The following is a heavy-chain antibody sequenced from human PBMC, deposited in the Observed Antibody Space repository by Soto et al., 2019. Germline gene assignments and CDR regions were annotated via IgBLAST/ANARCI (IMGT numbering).Heavy chain of an antibody. D-gene: IGHD2-2*01. Sequence: EVQLLESGGGLVQPGGSLRLSCAASGFTFDNYAMSWVRQTPGKGLEWVSAITGSGGSTYYADSVKGRFTISRDNSRNALYLRMNTLGPEYTAVYYCGYGSSTRRPYYFGYWGQGTLVYRSS. CDR3: GYGSSTRRPYYFGY. J-gene: IGHJ4*02. CDR1: GFTFDNYA. CDR2: ITGSGGST. V-gene: IGHV3-23*01.